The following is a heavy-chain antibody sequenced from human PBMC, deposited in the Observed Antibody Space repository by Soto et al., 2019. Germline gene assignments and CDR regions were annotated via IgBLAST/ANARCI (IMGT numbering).Heavy chain of an antibody. V-gene: IGHV3-30*03. CDR1: GFTFSSYG. Sequence: GGSLRLSCAASGFTFSSYGMHWVRQAPGKGLEWVAVISYDGSNKYYADSVKGRFTISRDNSKNTLYLQMNSLRAEDTAVYYCASSSSTSPYYFDYWGQGTLVTVSS. J-gene: IGHJ4*02. CDR2: ISYDGSNK. D-gene: IGHD2-2*01. CDR3: ASSSSTSPYYFDY.